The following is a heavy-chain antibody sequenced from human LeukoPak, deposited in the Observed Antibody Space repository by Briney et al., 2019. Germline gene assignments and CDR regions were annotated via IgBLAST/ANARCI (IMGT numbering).Heavy chain of an antibody. CDR2: ISGSGGST. CDR1: GFTFSSYA. V-gene: IGHV3-23*01. D-gene: IGHD2-15*01. CDR3: AKTAAGVVAATALGY. J-gene: IGHJ4*02. Sequence: GGSLRLSCAASGFTFSSYAMSWVRQAPGKGLGWVSAISGSGGSTYYADSVKGRFTISRDNSKNTLYLQMNSLRAEGTAVYYCAKTAAGVVAATALGYWGQGTLVTVSS.